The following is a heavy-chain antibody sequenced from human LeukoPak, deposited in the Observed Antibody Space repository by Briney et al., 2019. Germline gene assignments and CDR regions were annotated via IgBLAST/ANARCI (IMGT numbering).Heavy chain of an antibody. CDR3: AVIVGATMNWFDP. CDR2: INHSGSS. J-gene: IGHJ5*02. D-gene: IGHD1-26*01. CDR1: GGSFSGYY. Sequence: SETLSLTYAVYGGSFSGYYWSWIRQPPGKGLEWIGEINHSGSSNYNPSLKSRVTISVDTSKNQFSLKLSSVTAADTAVYYCAVIVGATMNWFDPWGQGTLVTVSS. V-gene: IGHV4-34*01.